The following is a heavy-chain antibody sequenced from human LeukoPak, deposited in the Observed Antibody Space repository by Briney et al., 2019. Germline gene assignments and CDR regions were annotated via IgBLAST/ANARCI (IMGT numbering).Heavy chain of an antibody. Sequence: SVKVSCKASGGTFSSYAISWVRQAPGQGLEWTGGIIPIFGTANYAQKFQGRVTITADESTSTAYMELSSLRSEDTAVYYCARDVGGYSYGFDYWGQGTLVTVSS. D-gene: IGHD5-18*01. J-gene: IGHJ4*02. CDR1: GGTFSSYA. CDR3: ARDVGGYSYGFDY. CDR2: IIPIFGTA. V-gene: IGHV1-69*01.